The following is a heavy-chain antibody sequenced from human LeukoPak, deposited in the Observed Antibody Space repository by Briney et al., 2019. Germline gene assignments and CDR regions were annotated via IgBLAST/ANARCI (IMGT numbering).Heavy chain of an antibody. J-gene: IGHJ6*02. V-gene: IGHV4-59*01. CDR2: IYYSGST. CDR1: GGSISSYY. Sequence: SETLSLTCTVSGGSISSYYWSWIRQPPGKGLEWIGCIYYSGSTNYNPSLKSRVTISVDTSKNQFSLKLSSVTAADTAVYYCARHDYHYGMDVWGQGTTVTVSS. CDR3: ARHDYHYGMDV.